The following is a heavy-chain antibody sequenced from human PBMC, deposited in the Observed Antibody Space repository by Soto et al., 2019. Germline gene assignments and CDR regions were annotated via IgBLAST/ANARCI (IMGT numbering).Heavy chain of an antibody. D-gene: IGHD6-19*01. CDR1: GGSISGSY. CDR3: ARSVAVPGAHIDY. CDR2: VYYTGST. Sequence: SSETLSLTCSVSGGSISGSYWSWIRQSPGKGLEWLGCVYYTGSTNYSPSLRSRVSISVDTSKNEFSLRLSSVTAADTAVYFCARSVAVPGAHIDYWGQGTQVTVSS. V-gene: IGHV4-59*01. J-gene: IGHJ4*02.